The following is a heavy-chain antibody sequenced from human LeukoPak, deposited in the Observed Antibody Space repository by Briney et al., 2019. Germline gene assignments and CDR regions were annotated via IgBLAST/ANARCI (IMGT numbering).Heavy chain of an antibody. J-gene: IGHJ4*02. CDR1: GFTFTNAW. D-gene: IGHD2/OR15-2a*01. CDR3: TTRSIGSY. Sequence: GGSLRLSCVASGFTFTNAWVSWVRQAPGVGLEWVGRIKSNIDGGGTDYAAPVRGRFTISRDDSKNTLYLQMNSLKTEDTAVYYCTTRSIGSYWGQGTLVTVSS. CDR2: IKSNIDGGGT. V-gene: IGHV3-15*01.